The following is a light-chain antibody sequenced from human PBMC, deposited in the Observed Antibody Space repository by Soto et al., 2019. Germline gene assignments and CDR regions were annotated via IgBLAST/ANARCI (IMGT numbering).Light chain of an antibody. CDR1: QSVSSY. V-gene: IGKV3-11*01. CDR2: DAS. J-gene: IGKJ5*01. CDR3: QQRSNWWRNT. Sequence: EIVLTQSPATLSLSPGERATLSCRASQSVSSYLAWYQQKLGQAPRLLIYDASNRATGIPARFSGSGSGTDFTLTISSLEPEDFAVYYCQQRSNWWRNTFGQGTRLEIK.